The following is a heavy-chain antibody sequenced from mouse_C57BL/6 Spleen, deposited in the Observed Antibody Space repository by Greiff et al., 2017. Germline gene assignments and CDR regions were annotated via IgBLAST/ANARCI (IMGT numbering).Heavy chain of an antibody. CDR1: GFTFSDFY. D-gene: IGHD4-1*01. V-gene: IGHV7-1*01. CDR2: SRNKANGYTT. Sequence: EVKLVESGGGLVQSGRSLRLSCATSGFTFSDFYMEWVRQAPGKGLEWIAASRNKANGYTTEYSASVKGRFIVSRDTSQSILYLQMNALRAEDTAMYYCARYSELGLWFAYWGQGTLVTVSA. CDR3: ARYSELGLWFAY. J-gene: IGHJ3*01.